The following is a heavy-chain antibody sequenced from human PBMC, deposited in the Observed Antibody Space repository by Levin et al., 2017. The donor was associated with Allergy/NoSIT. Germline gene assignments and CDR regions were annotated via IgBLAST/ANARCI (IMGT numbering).Heavy chain of an antibody. J-gene: IGHJ4*02. D-gene: IGHD6-19*01. CDR1: GGTFSSYT. CDR2: INPLSGTP. CDR3: ARVLGGWYVFDY. V-gene: IGHV1-69*01. Sequence: KISCKASGGTFSSYTFTWVRQARGQGLEWMGGINPLSGTPNYAQKFQGRVTFTADESTGPAYMELSSLRSEATAVYYCARVLGGWYVFDYWGQGTLVTVSS.